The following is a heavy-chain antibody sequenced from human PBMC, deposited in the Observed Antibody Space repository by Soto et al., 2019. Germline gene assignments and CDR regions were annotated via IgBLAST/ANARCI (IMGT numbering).Heavy chain of an antibody. D-gene: IGHD2-15*01. J-gene: IGHJ5*02. Sequence: LRLSFAASGFTFSSYSMNWVRQAPGKLLEWVSSISSSSSYIYYADSVKGRFTISRDNAKNSLYLQMNSLRAEDTAVYYCAREVDDRSGGSCYWFQPWGQRTRVSVSS. CDR3: AREVDDRSGGSCYWFQP. CDR2: ISSSSSYI. V-gene: IGHV3-21*01. CDR1: GFTFSSYS.